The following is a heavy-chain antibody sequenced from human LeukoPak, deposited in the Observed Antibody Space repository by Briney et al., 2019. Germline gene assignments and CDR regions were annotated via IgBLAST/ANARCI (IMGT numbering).Heavy chain of an antibody. Sequence: GGSLRLSCAASGFTFSSYRMHWVRQAPGKGLVWVSRINSDGSSTSYADSVKGRFTISRDNAKSTLYLQMNSLRAEDTAVYYCAKGPIVGVVAWFDPWGQGTLVTVSS. D-gene: IGHD3-3*02. J-gene: IGHJ5*02. V-gene: IGHV3-74*01. CDR3: AKGPIVGVVAWFDP. CDR2: INSDGSST. CDR1: GFTFSSYR.